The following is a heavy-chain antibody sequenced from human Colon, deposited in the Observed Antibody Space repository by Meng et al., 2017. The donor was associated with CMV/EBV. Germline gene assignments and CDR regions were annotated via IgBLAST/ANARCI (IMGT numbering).Heavy chain of an antibody. D-gene: IGHD2-15*01. CDR3: ARDTPHNAFEP. CDR2: IDNEGSGA. J-gene: IGHJ5*02. CDR1: GFTFNNYW. Sequence: GESLKISCVASGFTFNNYWMHWVRQPPGGGLVWLSRIDNEGSGAIYADSVRGRFTVSRDNARNTVYLQMNNLRDEDTAVYYCARDTPHNAFEPWGHGTLVTVSS. V-gene: IGHV3-74*01.